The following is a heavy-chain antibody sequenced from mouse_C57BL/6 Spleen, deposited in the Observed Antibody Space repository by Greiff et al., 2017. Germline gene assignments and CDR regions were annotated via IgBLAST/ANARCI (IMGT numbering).Heavy chain of an antibody. CDR3: ATGQLRLRGAY. CDR1: GYTFTSYW. CDR2: INPSNGGT. J-gene: IGHJ3*01. Sequence: QVQLQQPGTELVKPGASVKLSCKASGYTFTSYWMHWVKQRPGQGLEWIGNINPSNGGTNYNEKFKGKATFTADTSSNTAYMQLSSLTTEDSAIYYCATGQLRLRGAYWGQGTLVTVSA. D-gene: IGHD3-1*01. V-gene: IGHV1-53*01.